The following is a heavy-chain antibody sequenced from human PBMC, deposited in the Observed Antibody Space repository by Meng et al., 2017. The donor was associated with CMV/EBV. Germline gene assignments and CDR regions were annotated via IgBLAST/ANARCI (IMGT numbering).Heavy chain of an antibody. J-gene: IGHJ4*02. CDR3: ARGAGQLGPDY. CDR2: IYYSGST. CDR1: GGSISSYY. V-gene: IGHV4-59*01. D-gene: IGHD6-6*01. Sequence: QAQLQESDPGLGKPSETLSLTCTVSGGSISSYYWSWIRQPPGKGLEWIGYIYYSGSTNYNPSLKSRVTISVDTSKNQFSLKLSSVTAADTAVYYCARGAGQLGPDYWGQGTLVTVSS.